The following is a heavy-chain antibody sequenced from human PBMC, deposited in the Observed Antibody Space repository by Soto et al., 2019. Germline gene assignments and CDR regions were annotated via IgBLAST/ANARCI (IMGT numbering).Heavy chain of an antibody. J-gene: IGHJ6*02. CDR2: IYYSGST. V-gene: IGHV4-59*01. CDR3: ARVLGYSSSWYGGYYYYGMDV. CDR1: GGSISSYY. D-gene: IGHD6-13*01. Sequence: SETLSLTCTVSGGSISSYYWSWIRQPPGKGLEWIGYIYYSGSTNYNPSLKGRVTISVDTSKNQFSLKLSSVTAADTAVYYCARVLGYSSSWYGGYYYYGMDVWGQGTTVTVSS.